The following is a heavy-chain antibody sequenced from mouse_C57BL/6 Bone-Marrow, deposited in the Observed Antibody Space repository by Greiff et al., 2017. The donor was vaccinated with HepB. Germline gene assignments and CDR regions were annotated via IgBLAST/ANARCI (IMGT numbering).Heavy chain of an antibody. Sequence: EVQRVESGGGLVQPGGSLKLSCAASGFTFSDYGMAWVRQAPRKGPEWVAFISNLAYSIYYADTVTGRFTISRENAKNTLYLEMSSLRSEDTAMYYCARLCSNYFFAYWGQGTLVTVSA. V-gene: IGHV5-15*01. D-gene: IGHD2-5*01. J-gene: IGHJ3*01. CDR3: ARLCSNYFFAY. CDR2: ISNLAYSI. CDR1: GFTFSDYG.